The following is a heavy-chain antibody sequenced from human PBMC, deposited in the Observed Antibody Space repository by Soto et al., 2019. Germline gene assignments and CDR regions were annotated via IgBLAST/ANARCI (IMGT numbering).Heavy chain of an antibody. CDR1: GYTLTELS. CDR3: ATDLLGYCSXGSCYSGYDY. J-gene: IGHJ4*02. Sequence: ASVKVSCKVSGYTLTELSMHWVRRAPGKGLEWMGGFDPEDGETIYAQKFQGRVTMTEDTSTDTAYMELSSLRSEDTAVYYCATDLLGYCSXGSCYSGYDYWGQGTLVTVSS. CDR2: FDPEDGET. D-gene: IGHD2-15*01. V-gene: IGHV1-24*01.